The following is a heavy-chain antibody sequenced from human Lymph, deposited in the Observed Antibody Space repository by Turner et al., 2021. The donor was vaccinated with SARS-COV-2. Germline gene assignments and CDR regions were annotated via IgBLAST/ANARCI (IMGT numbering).Heavy chain of an antibody. CDR1: GFTFDDYA. J-gene: IGHJ4*01. Sequence: GGLVQPGRSLRLSCAASGFTFDDYAMHWVRQAPGKGLEWVSGISWNSGSIGYAVSVKGRFTISRDNAKTSLYLQMNSLRAEDTALYYCAKDRGGEQLVRLFDYWGQGTLGTVSS. CDR2: ISWNSGSI. V-gene: IGHV3-9*01. CDR3: AKDRGGEQLVRLFDY. D-gene: IGHD6-6*01.